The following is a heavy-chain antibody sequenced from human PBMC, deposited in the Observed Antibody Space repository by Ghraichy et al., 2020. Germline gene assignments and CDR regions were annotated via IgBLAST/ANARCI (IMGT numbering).Heavy chain of an antibody. J-gene: IGHJ4*02. Sequence: ESLNISCNVSGASITSISHYWGWVRQPPGKALEWIGSINYGGNTFYNPSLKSRVTISVDTSNNQFSLDLRSVTAADTAVYYCTPTEAYCTPATCYGHYFDTWGQGTLVTVSA. CDR1: GASITSISHY. CDR2: INYGGNT. D-gene: IGHD2-15*01. V-gene: IGHV4-39*01. CDR3: TPTEAYCTPATCYGHYFDT.